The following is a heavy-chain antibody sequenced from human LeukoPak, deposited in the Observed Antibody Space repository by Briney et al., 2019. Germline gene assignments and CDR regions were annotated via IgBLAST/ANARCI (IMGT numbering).Heavy chain of an antibody. CDR1: GGSISSYY. CDR2: IYYSGST. D-gene: IGHD3-10*01. J-gene: IGHJ5*02. CDR3: ARQGYYGSGSYYGWFDH. Sequence: SETLSLTCTVSGGSISSYYRSWIRQPPGKGLEWIGYIYYSGSTNYNPSLKSRVTISVDTSKNQFSLKLSSVTAADTAVYYCARQGYYGSGSYYGWFDHWGQGTLVTVSS. V-gene: IGHV4-59*08.